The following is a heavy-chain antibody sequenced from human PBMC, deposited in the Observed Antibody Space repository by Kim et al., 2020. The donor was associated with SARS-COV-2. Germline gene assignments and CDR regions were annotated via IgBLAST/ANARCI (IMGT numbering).Heavy chain of an antibody. CDR3: AKEGGSLPVSGPSAFFDC. Sequence: GGSLRLSCAASGFTFSNYAMSWVRQAPGKGLEWVSTISGSGDSTYYADSVKGRFTISRDNSKNTLYLQMNSLRAEDTAVYYCAKEGGSLPVSGPSAFFDCWGQGTLVTVSS. CDR2: ISGSGDST. J-gene: IGHJ4*02. V-gene: IGHV3-23*01. CDR1: GFTFSNYA. D-gene: IGHD3-16*01.